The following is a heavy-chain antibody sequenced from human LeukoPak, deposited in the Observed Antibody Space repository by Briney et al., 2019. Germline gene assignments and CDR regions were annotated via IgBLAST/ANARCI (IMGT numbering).Heavy chain of an antibody. CDR1: EFTFSSYG. CDR3: AKSSVTPGYYFDY. J-gene: IGHJ4*02. CDR2: IRFDGSNK. Sequence: GGSLRLSCAASEFTFSSYGMHWVRQAPGKGLEWVAFIRFDGSNKYYADSVQGRFTISIDISENTVYLQMKSLRADDTAVYYCAKSSVTPGYYFDYWGQGTLVTVSS. V-gene: IGHV3-30*02. D-gene: IGHD4-17*01.